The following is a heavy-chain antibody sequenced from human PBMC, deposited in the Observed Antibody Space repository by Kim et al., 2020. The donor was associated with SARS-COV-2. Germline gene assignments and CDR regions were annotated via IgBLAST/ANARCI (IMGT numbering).Heavy chain of an antibody. V-gene: IGHV1-69*13. D-gene: IGHD7-27*01. CDR1: GGTFSSYA. J-gene: IGHJ6*02. CDR2: IIPIFGTA. CDR3: ASTGDGNYYGMDV. Sequence: SVKVSCKASGGTFSSYAISWVRQAPGQGLEWMGGIIPIFGTANYAQKFQGRVTITADESTSTAYMELSSLRSEDTAVYYCASTGDGNYYGMDVWGQGTTVTVSS.